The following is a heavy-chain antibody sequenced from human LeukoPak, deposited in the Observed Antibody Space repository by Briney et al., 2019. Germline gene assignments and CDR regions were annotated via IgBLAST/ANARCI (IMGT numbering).Heavy chain of an antibody. V-gene: IGHV3-20*04. CDR1: GFTFDDYG. CDR2: INWNGGST. J-gene: IGHJ4*02. Sequence: PGGSLRLSCAASGFTFDDYGMSWVRQAPGKGLEWVSGINWNGGSTGYADSVKGRFTISRDNAKNSLYLQMNSPRAEDTALYYCARKLWFGEPGDYWGQGTLVTVSS. CDR3: ARKLWFGEPGDY. D-gene: IGHD3-10*01.